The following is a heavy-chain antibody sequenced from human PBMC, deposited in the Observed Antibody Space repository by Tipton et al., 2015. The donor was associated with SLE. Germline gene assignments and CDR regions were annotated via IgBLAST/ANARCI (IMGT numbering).Heavy chain of an antibody. CDR3: ARGGILTGYYFYFDY. CDR1: DGSIRSTNYY. J-gene: IGHJ4*02. Sequence: TLSLTCTVSDGSIRSTNYYWGWIRQPPGKGLEWIGEINHSGSTNYNPSLKSRVTISVDTSKNQFSLKLSSVTAADTAVYYCARGGILTGYYFYFDYWGQGTLVTVSS. D-gene: IGHD3-9*01. CDR2: INHSGST. V-gene: IGHV4-39*07.